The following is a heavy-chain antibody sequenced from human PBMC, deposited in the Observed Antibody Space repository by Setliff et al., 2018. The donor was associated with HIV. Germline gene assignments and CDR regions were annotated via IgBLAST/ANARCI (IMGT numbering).Heavy chain of an antibody. CDR2: IYTTQTT. Sequence: SETLSLTCTVSGDSTSTYYWNWIRQSPGKGLDWIGYIYTTQTTKYNPFLKSRVTISVHTSKNQFYLKLRSVTAADTAVYSCATAVNYCGLLSWFDPWGQGTLVTVSS. CDR3: ATAVNYCGLLSWFDP. D-gene: IGHD4-17*01. J-gene: IGHJ5*02. CDR1: GDSTSTYY. V-gene: IGHV4-4*08.